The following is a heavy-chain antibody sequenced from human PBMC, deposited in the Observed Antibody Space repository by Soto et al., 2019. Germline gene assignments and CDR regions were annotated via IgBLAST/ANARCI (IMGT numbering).Heavy chain of an antibody. CDR1: GFSFSSFA. CDR2: ISGSADST. Sequence: EVQLLESGGGFIHPGGSLRLSCAASGFSFSSFAMNWVRQAPGKGLAWVSIISGSADSTFYADSVKGRFTISRDNSKSTMYLQINSLRAYDTAVYYCAKTRGAMIYAISVYGMDVWGQGTTVTVSS. CDR3: AKTRGAMIYAISVYGMDV. J-gene: IGHJ6*02. D-gene: IGHD2-8*01. V-gene: IGHV3-23*01.